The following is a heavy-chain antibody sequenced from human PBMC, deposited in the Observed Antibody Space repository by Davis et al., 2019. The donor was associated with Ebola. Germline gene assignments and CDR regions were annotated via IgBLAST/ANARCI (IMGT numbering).Heavy chain of an antibody. CDR1: GYTFTSYY. J-gene: IGHJ2*01. D-gene: IGHD3-16*01. CDR3: ARDLIGDGGVNLDL. V-gene: IGHV1-46*01. CDR2: INPSGGST. Sequence: ASVKVSCKASGYTFTSYYMHWVRQAPGQGLEWMGIINPSGGSTSYAQKFQGRVTITRDTSASTAYMELSSLRSEDTAVYFCARDLIGDGGVNLDLWGRGTLLTVSS.